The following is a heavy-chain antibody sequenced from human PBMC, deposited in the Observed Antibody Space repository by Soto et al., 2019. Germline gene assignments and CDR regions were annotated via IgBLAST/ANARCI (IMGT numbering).Heavy chain of an antibody. Sequence: QVQLVQSGAEVKKPGASVKVSCKASGYTFTSYDINWVRQATGQGLEWMGWMNPNSGNTCYAEKCQGRATMTRNTSIRTAYMALSSLGSEDTAVYYCAREKTYSGMDVWGPGNTVTVSS. J-gene: IGHJ6*02. V-gene: IGHV1-8*01. CDR3: AREKTYSGMDV. CDR2: MNPNSGNT. CDR1: GYTFTSYD.